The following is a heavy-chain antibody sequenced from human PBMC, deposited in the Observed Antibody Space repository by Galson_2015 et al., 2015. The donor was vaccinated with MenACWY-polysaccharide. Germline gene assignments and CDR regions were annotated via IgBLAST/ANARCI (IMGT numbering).Heavy chain of an antibody. V-gene: IGHV3-21*01. CDR1: GFTFSSYS. J-gene: IGHJ5*02. D-gene: IGHD1-26*01. Sequence: SLRLSCAASGFTFSSYSMNWVRQAPGKGLEWVSSISSSSSYIYYADSVKGRFTISRDNAKNSLYLQMNSLRAEDTAVYYCARSGSYFVNWFDPWGQGTLVTVSS. CDR3: ARSGSYFVNWFDP. CDR2: ISSSSSYI.